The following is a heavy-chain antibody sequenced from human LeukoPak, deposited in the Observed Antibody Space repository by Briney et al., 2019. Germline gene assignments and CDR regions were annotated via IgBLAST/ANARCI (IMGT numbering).Heavy chain of an antibody. J-gene: IGHJ4*02. CDR1: GFTFSNYG. V-gene: IGHV3-48*03. CDR3: ARMFEF. CDR2: ISSSGSTT. Sequence: PGGSLRLPCVASGFTFSNYGMNWVRQAPGKGLEWVSYISSSGSTTYHADSVKGRFTISRDNAKNSLFLQMDSLRAEDTAVYFCARMFEFWGQGTLVTVSS.